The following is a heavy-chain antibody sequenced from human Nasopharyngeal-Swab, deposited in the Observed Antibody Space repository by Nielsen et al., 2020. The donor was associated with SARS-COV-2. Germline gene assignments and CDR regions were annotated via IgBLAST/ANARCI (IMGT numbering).Heavy chain of an antibody. V-gene: IGHV3-21*01. CDR1: GFTFSTYS. CDR2: ISSSSSYI. J-gene: IGHJ3*02. CDR3: AREPTKYNAFDI. D-gene: IGHD1-1*01. Sequence: GESLKISCAASGFTFSTYSMNWVRQAPGKGLEWVSSISSSSSYIYYADSLKGRFTISRDNAKNSLYLQMNSLRAEDTAVYYCAREPTKYNAFDIWGQGTMVTVSS.